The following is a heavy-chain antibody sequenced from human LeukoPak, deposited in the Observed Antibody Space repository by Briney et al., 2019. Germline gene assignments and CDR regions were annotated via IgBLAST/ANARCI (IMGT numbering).Heavy chain of an antibody. CDR3: ARDLYYYDSSGYPLGY. V-gene: IGHV3-30*02. J-gene: IGHJ4*02. Sequence: PGGSLRLSCAASGFTFSSYGMHWVRQAPGKGLEWVAFIRYDGSNKYYADSVKGRFTISRDNSKNTLYLQMNSLRAEDTAVYYCARDLYYYDSSGYPLGYWGQGTLVTVSS. D-gene: IGHD3-22*01. CDR2: IRYDGSNK. CDR1: GFTFSSYG.